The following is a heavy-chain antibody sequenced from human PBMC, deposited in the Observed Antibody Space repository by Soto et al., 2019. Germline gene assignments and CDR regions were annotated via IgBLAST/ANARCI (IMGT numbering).Heavy chain of an antibody. J-gene: IGHJ4*01. CDR2: IYYSGST. V-gene: IGHV4-30-4*01. Sequence: SETLSLTCTVSGGSISSGDYYWSWIRQPPGKGLEWIGYIYYSGSTYYNPSLKSRVTISVDTSKNQFSLKLSSVTAADTAVYYCARAPRFLEWLPYYFDYWGHGTLVTVSS. CDR3: ARAPRFLEWLPYYFDY. D-gene: IGHD3-3*01. CDR1: GGSISSGDYY.